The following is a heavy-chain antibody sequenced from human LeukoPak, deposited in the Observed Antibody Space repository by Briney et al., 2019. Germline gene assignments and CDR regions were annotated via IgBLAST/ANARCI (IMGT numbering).Heavy chain of an antibody. J-gene: IGHJ4*02. V-gene: IGHV3-23*01. Sequence: GGSLRLSCAASGFSISSDYMTWVRQAPGKGLEWVSGISGSGGSTYYADSVKGRFTISRDNSKNTLFLQMNSLKAEDTAVYYCAKDSAKKYDDYWGQGTLVTVSS. CDR3: AKDSAKKYDDY. CDR2: ISGSGGST. CDR1: GFSISSDY. D-gene: IGHD2/OR15-2a*01.